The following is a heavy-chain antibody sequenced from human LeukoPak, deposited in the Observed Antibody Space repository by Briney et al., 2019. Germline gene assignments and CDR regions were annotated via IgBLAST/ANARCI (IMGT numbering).Heavy chain of an antibody. D-gene: IGHD2-15*01. CDR1: GYTFTSYY. CDR3: ARDLGGCSNSPTSCAFDI. V-gene: IGHV1-46*01. J-gene: IGHJ3*02. Sequence: ASVKVSCKASGYTFTSYYMHWVRQAPGQGLEWMGIINPSGGSTSYAQKFQGRVTMTRDTSTSTVYMELSSLRSEDTAVYYCARDLGGCSNSPTSCAFDIWGQGTMVTVSS. CDR2: INPSGGST.